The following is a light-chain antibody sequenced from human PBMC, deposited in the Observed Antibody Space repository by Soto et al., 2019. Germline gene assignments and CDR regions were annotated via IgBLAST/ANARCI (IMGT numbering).Light chain of an antibody. CDR1: SSDVGGYNY. Sequence: QSVLTQPASVSGSPGQSITIACTGTSSDVGGYNYVSWYQQYPGKAPRLVISDVSNRPSGVSNRFSGSKSGNSASLTISGLQAEDEADYYCSSYTSSSTYDFGTGTKLTVL. J-gene: IGLJ1*01. V-gene: IGLV2-14*01. CDR3: SSYTSSSTYD. CDR2: DVS.